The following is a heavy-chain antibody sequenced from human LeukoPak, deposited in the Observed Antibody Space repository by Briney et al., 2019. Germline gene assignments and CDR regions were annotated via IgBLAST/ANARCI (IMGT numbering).Heavy chain of an antibody. CDR2: IIPAFDST. V-gene: IGHV1-69*06. CDR3: GYDRHWELLGLSDY. D-gene: IGHD1-26*01. J-gene: IGHJ4*01. Sequence: ASVKVSCKASGSTFGSHAISWVRQAPGHGLEWRGGIIPAFDSTNYAQKFQGRVTITADKSTTTMYMELSSLSSEDSALYYCGYDRHWELLGLSDYWGQGTLVTVSS. CDR1: GSTFGSHA.